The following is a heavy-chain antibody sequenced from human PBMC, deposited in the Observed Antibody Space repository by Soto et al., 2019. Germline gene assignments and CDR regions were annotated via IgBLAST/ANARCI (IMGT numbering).Heavy chain of an antibody. J-gene: IGHJ6*02. CDR2: IYSTGTT. CDR3: AREKDYYFNAMDV. V-gene: IGHV4-4*07. Sequence: WTWLRQPAGKGLEWIGRIYSTGTTDYNPSLESRVSMSVDTSKNQFSLTLTSVTAADTAVYFCAREKDYYFNAMDVWGQGTTVAVSS.